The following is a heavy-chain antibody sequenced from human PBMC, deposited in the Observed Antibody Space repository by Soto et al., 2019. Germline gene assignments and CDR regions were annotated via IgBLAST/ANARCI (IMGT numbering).Heavy chain of an antibody. CDR3: ARDRSVVITGTNWFDP. CDR2: ISGFNGNT. CDR1: GYTFASHG. J-gene: IGHJ5*02. Sequence: GASVKVSCKASGYTFASHGFSWVRQAPGQGLEWMGWISGFNGNTDYAQKFQGRVTLTTDTSTSTAYMELRSLRSEDTAVYYCARDRSVVITGTNWFDPWGQGTLVTVSS. V-gene: IGHV1-18*01. D-gene: IGHD3-22*01.